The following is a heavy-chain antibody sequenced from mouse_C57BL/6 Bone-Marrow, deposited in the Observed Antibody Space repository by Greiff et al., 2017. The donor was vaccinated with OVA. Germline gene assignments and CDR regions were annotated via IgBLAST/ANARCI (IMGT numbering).Heavy chain of an antibody. CDR2: IYHRDGST. CDR3: ARPSYSNYVYFDY. D-gene: IGHD2-5*01. Sequence: VQLQQSDAELVKPGASVKISCKVSGYTFTDHTIHWMKQRPEQGLEWIGYIYHRDGSTKYNEKFKGKATLTADKSSSTAYMQLNSLTSEESAVYFCARPSYSNYVYFDYWGQGTTLTVSS. V-gene: IGHV1-78*01. CDR1: GYTFTDHT. J-gene: IGHJ2*01.